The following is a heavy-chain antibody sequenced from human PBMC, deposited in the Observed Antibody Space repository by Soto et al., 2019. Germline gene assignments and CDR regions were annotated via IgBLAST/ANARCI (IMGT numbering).Heavy chain of an antibody. CDR2: INPNSGGT. V-gene: IGHV1-2*02. CDR1: GYTFTGYY. J-gene: IGHJ6*02. CDR3: ARAGQDYGSGSYYNHYYYYGMDV. D-gene: IGHD3-10*01. Sequence: ASVKVSCKASGYTFTGYYMHWVRQAPGQGXEWMGWINPNSGGTNYAQKFQGRVTMTRDTSISTAYMELSRLRSDDTAVYYCARAGQDYGSGSYYNHYYYYGMDVWGQGTTVTVFS.